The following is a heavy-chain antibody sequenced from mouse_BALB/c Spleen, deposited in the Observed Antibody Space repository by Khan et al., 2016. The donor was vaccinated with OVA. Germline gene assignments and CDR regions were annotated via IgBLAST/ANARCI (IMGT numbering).Heavy chain of an antibody. CDR2: ISSDGTYT. CDR3: TSHVTGSFAY. Sequence: EVQGVESGGDLVKPGGSLKLSCAASGFTFSNYGMSWVRQTPDKRLEWVATISSDGTYTYYPDSVKGRFTISRNNAKNTLYLQMSSLKSEDTAMYYCTSHVTGSFAYWGQGTLVTVSA. V-gene: IGHV5-6*01. CDR1: GFTFSNYG. D-gene: IGHD4-1*01. J-gene: IGHJ3*01.